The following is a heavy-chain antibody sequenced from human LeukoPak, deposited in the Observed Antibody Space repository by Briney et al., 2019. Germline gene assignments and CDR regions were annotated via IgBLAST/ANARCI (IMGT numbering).Heavy chain of an antibody. V-gene: IGHV4-59*01. J-gene: IGHJ5*02. Sequence: SETLSLTYTVSGGSISSYYWSWIRQPPGKGLEWIGYIYYSGSTNYNPSLKSRVTISVDTSKNQFSLKLSSATAADTAVYYCAREGVGTSLNGGLWFDPWGQGTLVTVSS. CDR2: IYYSGST. D-gene: IGHD2-2*01. CDR3: AREGVGTSLNGGLWFDP. CDR1: GGSISSYY.